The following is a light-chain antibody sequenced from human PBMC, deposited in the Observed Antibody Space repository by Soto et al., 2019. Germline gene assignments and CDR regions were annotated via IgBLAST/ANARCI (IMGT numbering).Light chain of an antibody. Sequence: DIQLTQSPSSLSASVGDRVAITCRASQRISNHLDWYQQRPGKAPKLLIYGATSLQSGVPSRFSGSGSGTDFTLTISSLQSEDFAVYYCQQYNNWPWTFGQGTKVDNK. J-gene: IGKJ1*01. CDR2: GAT. CDR1: QRISNH. CDR3: QQYNNWPWT. V-gene: IGKV1-39*01.